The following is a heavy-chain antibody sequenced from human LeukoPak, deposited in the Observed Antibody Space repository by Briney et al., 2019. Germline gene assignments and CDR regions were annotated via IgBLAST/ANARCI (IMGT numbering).Heavy chain of an antibody. CDR2: ISGSGGST. CDR3: AKERSPYYDILVTVIGAWFDP. Sequence: GGPLRLSCAASGFTFSSYAMSWVRQAPGKGLEWVSAISGSGGSTYYADSVKGRFTISRDNSKNTLYLQMNSLRAEDTAVYYCAKERSPYYDILVTVIGAWFDPWGQGTLVTVSS. J-gene: IGHJ5*02. D-gene: IGHD3-9*01. CDR1: GFTFSSYA. V-gene: IGHV3-23*01.